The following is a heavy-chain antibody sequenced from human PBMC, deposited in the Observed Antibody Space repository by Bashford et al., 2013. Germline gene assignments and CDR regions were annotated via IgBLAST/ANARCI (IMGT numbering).Heavy chain of an antibody. Sequence: SETLSLTCSVSGGSMRSSSYYWGWIRQPPGKGREWIGSIYYSGRTYYNPSLKSRVTISVDTSKNQFSLEVYSVTAADTAVYYCARQSYGSSGFTSENYFDSWGRGNPWSPSPQ. V-gene: IGHV4-39*01. CDR2: IYYSGRT. CDR1: GGSMRSSSYY. J-gene: IGHJ4*02. CDR3: ARQSYGSSGFTSENYFDS. D-gene: IGHD3-22*01.